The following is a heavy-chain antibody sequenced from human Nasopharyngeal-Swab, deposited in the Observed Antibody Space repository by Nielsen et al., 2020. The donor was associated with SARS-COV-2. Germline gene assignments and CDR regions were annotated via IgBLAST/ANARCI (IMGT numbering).Heavy chain of an antibody. CDR3: ARVKYYYDSSGDAFDI. V-gene: IGHV3-30*04. J-gene: IGHJ3*02. Sequence: VRQAPGKGLEWVAVISYDGSNKYYADSVKGRFTISRDNSKNTLYLQMNSLRAEDTAVYYCARVKYYYDSSGDAFDIWGQGTMVTVSS. CDR2: ISYDGSNK. D-gene: IGHD3-22*01.